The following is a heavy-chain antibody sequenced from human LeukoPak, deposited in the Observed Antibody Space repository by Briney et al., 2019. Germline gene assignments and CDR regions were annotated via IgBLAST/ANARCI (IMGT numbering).Heavy chain of an antibody. CDR1: GGTFSSYA. CDR2: IIPIFGTA. D-gene: IGHD3-22*01. V-gene: IGHV1-69*06. J-gene: IGHJ6*03. Sequence: ASVKVSCKASGGTFSSYAISWVRQAPGQGLEWMGGIIPIFGTANYAQKFQGRVTITADKSTSTAYMEPSSLRSEDTAVYYCARLNRSGYMDVWGKGTTVTVSS. CDR3: ARLNRSGYMDV.